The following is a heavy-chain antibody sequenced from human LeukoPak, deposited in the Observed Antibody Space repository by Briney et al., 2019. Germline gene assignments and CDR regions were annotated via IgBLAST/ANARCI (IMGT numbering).Heavy chain of an antibody. J-gene: IGHJ4*02. CDR3: ARTDSSGWYGYFDY. D-gene: IGHD6-19*01. CDR2: IYSGGST. CDR1: GFTVSSNY. V-gene: IGHV3-53*01. Sequence: GGSLRLSCAASGFTVSSNYMSWVRQAPGKGLEWVSVIYSGGSTYYADSVKGRFTISRDNSKNTLYLQMNSLRAEDTAAYYCARTDSSGWYGYFDYWGQGTLVTVSS.